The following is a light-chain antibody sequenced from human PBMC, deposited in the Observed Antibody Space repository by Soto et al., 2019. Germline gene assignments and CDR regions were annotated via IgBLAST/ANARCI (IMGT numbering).Light chain of an antibody. J-gene: IGKJ1*01. CDR3: QQYNNWSRT. CDR1: QSVSSN. CDR2: GAS. Sequence: TVPTYSATTLYVPRAERASVCSGASQSVSSNLAWYQQKPGQAPRLLIYGASTRATAIPARFNSSGSGTEVTLTISSLQSEDVAVCYFQQYNNWSRTFGQGTKVDIK. V-gene: IGKV3-15*01.